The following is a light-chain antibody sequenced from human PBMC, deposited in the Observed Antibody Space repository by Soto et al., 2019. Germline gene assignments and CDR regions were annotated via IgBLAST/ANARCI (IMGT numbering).Light chain of an antibody. CDR1: SSDVGGYNY. Sequence: QSFITQPASLSGSPGQSITISCTGTSSDVGGYNYVSWYQQHPGKGPKLMIYEVSNRPSGVSNRFSGSKSGNTATLTISGLQAEDEADYYCSSYTSTTTRVFGTGTKVTVL. J-gene: IGLJ1*01. CDR3: SSYTSTTTRV. CDR2: EVS. V-gene: IGLV2-14*03.